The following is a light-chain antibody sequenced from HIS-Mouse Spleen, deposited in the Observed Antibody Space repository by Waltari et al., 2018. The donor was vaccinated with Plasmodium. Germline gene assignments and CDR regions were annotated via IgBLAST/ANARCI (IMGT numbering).Light chain of an antibody. CDR3: QQYNNWSFT. V-gene: IGKV3-15*01. CDR2: GAS. J-gene: IGKJ3*01. Sequence: EIVMTQSPATLSVSPGERATLSCRASQSVSSNLAWYQQKPGQAPRLLIYGASTRATGIPARFSGSGSGTKFTLTISSLQSKDFAVYYCQQYNNWSFTFGPGTKVDIK. CDR1: QSVSSN.